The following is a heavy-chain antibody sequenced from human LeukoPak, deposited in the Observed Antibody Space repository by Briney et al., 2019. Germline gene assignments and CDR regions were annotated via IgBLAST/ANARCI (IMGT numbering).Heavy chain of an antibody. J-gene: IGHJ4*02. CDR1: GFTFSNYW. Sequence: GGSLRLSCAASGFTFSNYWMSWVRQAPGKGLEWVANIKQDGSEKNYLDSVKGRFTISRDNAKNSLYLQMNNLRAEDTAVYYCARNRGWQQFDYWGQGTLVTVS. V-gene: IGHV3-7*01. CDR2: IKQDGSEK. D-gene: IGHD4-23*01. CDR3: ARNRGWQQFDY.